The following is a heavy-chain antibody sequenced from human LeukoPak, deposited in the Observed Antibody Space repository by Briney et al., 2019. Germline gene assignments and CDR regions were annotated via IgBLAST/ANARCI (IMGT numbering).Heavy chain of an antibody. Sequence: PSETLSLTCTVSGGSISSGGYYWSWIRQHPGKGLEWIGYIYYSGSTYYSPSLKSRVTISVDTSKNQFSLKLSSVTAADTAVYYCARGYVTHADYWGQGTLVTVSS. CDR2: IYYSGST. CDR3: ARGYVTHADY. CDR1: GGSISSGGYY. V-gene: IGHV4-31*03. D-gene: IGHD3-16*01. J-gene: IGHJ4*02.